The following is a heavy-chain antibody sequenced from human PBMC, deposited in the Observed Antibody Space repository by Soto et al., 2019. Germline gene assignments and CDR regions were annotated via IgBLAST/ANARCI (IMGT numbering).Heavy chain of an antibody. D-gene: IGHD6-13*01. J-gene: IGHJ4*02. Sequence: GGSLRLSCAASGFTFSTYAMSWVSQAPGKGLEWVSTISSSGGSTYYADSVKGRFTIYRDSSKNTLYLQMNGLRAEDTAVYYCAKDSKPSSSSWSYFDYWGQGTLVTVSS. CDR2: ISSSGGST. V-gene: IGHV3-23*01. CDR3: AKDSKPSSSSWSYFDY. CDR1: GFTFSTYA.